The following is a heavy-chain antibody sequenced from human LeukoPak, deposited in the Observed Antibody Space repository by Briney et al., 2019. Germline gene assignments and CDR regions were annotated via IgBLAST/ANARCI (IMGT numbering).Heavy chain of an antibody. CDR1: GGTFSSYA. V-gene: IGHV1-69*01. J-gene: IGHJ6*03. D-gene: IGHD2-15*01. CDR2: IIPIFGTA. Sequence: GASVKVSCKASGGTFSSYAISWVRQAPGQGLEWIGGIIPIFGTANYAQKFQGRVTITADESTSTAYMELSSLRSEDTAVYYCAGGSGPYYYYMDVWGKGTTVTVSS. CDR3: AGGSGPYYYYMDV.